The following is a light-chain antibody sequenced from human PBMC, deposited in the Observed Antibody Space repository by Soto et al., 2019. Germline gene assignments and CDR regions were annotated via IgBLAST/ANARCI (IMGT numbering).Light chain of an antibody. V-gene: IGKV1-39*01. CDR1: QTINNY. Sequence: DIQMTQSPSSLSASVGDSVTITYRTSQTINNYLNWYQQKPGKAPKLLVYSAYNLQSGVPSRFSGSGSGTNFTLTISDLQPEDFTTYYCQKSDSTPWTFGQGTKVDIK. CDR2: SAY. CDR3: QKSDSTPWT. J-gene: IGKJ1*01.